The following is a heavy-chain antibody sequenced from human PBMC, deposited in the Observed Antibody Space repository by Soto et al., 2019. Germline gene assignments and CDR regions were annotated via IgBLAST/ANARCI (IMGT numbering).Heavy chain of an antibody. CDR1: GFTFSNYW. CDR3: VRQYSAYEI. V-gene: IGHV3-74*01. D-gene: IGHD5-18*01. CDR2: INADGSIT. J-gene: IGHJ3*02. Sequence: EVQLVESGGGLVQPGGSLRLSCAASGFTFSNYWMHWVRQVPGQRPVWVSRINADGSITADEDSVQGRVTISRDNAKNTLYLQMHSLRAEDTAVYYCVRQYSAYEIWGQGTTVTVSS.